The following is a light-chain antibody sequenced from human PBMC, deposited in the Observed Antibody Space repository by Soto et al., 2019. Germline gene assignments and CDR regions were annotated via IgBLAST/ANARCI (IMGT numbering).Light chain of an antibody. J-gene: IGLJ1*01. CDR3: SSYTSSARV. CDR2: EVS. V-gene: IGLV2-14*01. Sequence: ALTQPASVSGSPGQSITISCTGTSSDVGGYNYVSWYQQHPGKAPKLMIYEVSNRPSGVSNRFSGSKSGNTASLTISGLQAEDEADYYCSSYTSSARVFGTGTKLTVL. CDR1: SSDVGGYNY.